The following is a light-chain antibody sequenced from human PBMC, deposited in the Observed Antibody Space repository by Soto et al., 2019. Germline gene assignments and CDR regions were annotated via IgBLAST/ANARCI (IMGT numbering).Light chain of an antibody. Sequence: QSALTQPASVSGSPGQSITISCTGTSSDVGGYDYISWYQQHPGKAPKLMIYQVSNRPSGVSNRFSGSKSGNTASLTISGLQAEDETDYYCSSFRSGNTYVFGTGTKVTAL. CDR1: SSDVGGYDY. CDR3: SSFRSGNTYV. V-gene: IGLV2-14*01. CDR2: QVS. J-gene: IGLJ1*01.